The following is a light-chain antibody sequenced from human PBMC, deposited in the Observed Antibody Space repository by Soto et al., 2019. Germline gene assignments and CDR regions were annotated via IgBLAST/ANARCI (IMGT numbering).Light chain of an antibody. V-gene: IGLV2-18*02. Sequence: QSALTQPPSVSGSPGQSVAISCTGTSSDVGSYNRVSWYQQPPGTAPKLMIYDVSNRPSGVPDRFSGSKSGNTASLTISGLQAEDEADYYCSSYTTSITHVFG. CDR2: DVS. CDR3: SSYTTSITHV. J-gene: IGLJ1*01. CDR1: SSDVGSYNR.